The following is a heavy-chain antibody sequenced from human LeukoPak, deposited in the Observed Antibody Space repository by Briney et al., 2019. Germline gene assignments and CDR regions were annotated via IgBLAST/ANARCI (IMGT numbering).Heavy chain of an antibody. D-gene: IGHD2-15*01. Sequence: PGGSLRLSCAASGFTFSSYAMHWVRQALGKGLEYVSAISSNGGSTYYANSVKGRFTISRDNSKNTLYLQMGSLRAEDMAVYYCARRYCSGGSCSNEYYFDYWGQGTLVTVSS. V-gene: IGHV3-64*01. CDR1: GFTFSSYA. J-gene: IGHJ4*02. CDR2: ISSNGGST. CDR3: ARRYCSGGSCSNEYYFDY.